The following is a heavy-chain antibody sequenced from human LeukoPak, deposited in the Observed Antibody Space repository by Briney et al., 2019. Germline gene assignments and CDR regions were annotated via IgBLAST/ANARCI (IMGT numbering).Heavy chain of an antibody. CDR3: ARETYYYASSGYYPYYFDS. Sequence: GASVKVSCKASGYTFTGYYMHWVRQVPGQGHEWMGWINPNSGGTNYAQKFQGRVSLIRDTSISTAYMELSRLRSDDTAVFYCARETYYYASSGYYPYYFDSWGQGTLVTVSS. J-gene: IGHJ4*02. D-gene: IGHD3-22*01. CDR2: INPNSGGT. CDR1: GYTFTGYY. V-gene: IGHV1-2*02.